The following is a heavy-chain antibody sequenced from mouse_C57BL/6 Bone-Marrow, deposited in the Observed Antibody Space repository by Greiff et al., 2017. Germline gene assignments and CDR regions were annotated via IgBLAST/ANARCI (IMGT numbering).Heavy chain of an antibody. CDR3: ARWGTTVVDY. J-gene: IGHJ2*01. V-gene: IGHV1-19*01. D-gene: IGHD1-1*01. CDR2: IDPYNGGT. Sequence: VQLQQSGPVLVKPGASVKMSCKASGYTFTDYYMNWVKQSHGKSLEWIGVIDPYNGGTSYNQKFKGKATLTVDKSSSTAYMELNSLTSEDSAVYYCARWGTTVVDYWGQGTTLTVSS. CDR1: GYTFTDYY.